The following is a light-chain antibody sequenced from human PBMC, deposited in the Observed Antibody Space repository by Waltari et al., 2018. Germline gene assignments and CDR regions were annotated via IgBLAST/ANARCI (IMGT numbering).Light chain of an antibody. J-gene: IGKJ4*01. CDR1: PSVGTH. CDR3: QQYNDWPLT. V-gene: IGKV3-15*01. Sequence: EIVMTQSPIILSVSPGERATLPCRASPSVGTHLAWYQQRPGQPPRLVIFAASTRATGVPVRFSGSGSGTEFTLTISSLQSEDFAVYYCQQYNDWPLTFGGGT. CDR2: AAS.